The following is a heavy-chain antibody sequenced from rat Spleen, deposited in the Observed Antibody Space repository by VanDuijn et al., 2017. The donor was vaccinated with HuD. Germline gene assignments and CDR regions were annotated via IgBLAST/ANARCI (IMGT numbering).Heavy chain of an antibody. J-gene: IGHJ2*01. CDR1: GFTFSSFV. Sequence: EVQLVESGGGLVQPGRSLKLSCAAPGFTFSSFVMAGVRQAPKKGLVWVARITSGGSNTYYPDSVKGRFTISRDNAKSTLYLQMDSLRSEDTATYYCAKRGWYYFDYWGQGVMVTVAS. V-gene: IGHV5-25*01. CDR3: AKRGWYYFDY. CDR2: ITSGGSNT.